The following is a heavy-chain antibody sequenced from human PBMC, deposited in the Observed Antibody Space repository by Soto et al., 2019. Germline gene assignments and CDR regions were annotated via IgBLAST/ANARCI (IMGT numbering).Heavy chain of an antibody. J-gene: IGHJ5*02. V-gene: IGHV4-4*07. Sequence: SETLSLTCTVSGGSISSYYWSWIRQPAGKGLECIGRIYTSGSTNYNPSLKSRVTLSVDTSKNQFSLKLSSVTAADTAVYYCAGTTGAYDSRQGLDPWRQGTLVTFSS. CDR2: IYTSGST. CDR1: GGSISSYY. D-gene: IGHD3-22*01. CDR3: AGTTGAYDSRQGLDP.